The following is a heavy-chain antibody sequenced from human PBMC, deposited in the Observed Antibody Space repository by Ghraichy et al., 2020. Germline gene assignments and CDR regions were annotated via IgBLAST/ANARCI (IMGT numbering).Heavy chain of an antibody. CDR2: ISSSAHTI. Sequence: GGSLRLSCAASGFTFSSYEMNWVRQAPGKGLEWVSYISSSAHTIYYADSVKGRFIISRDNARNSLHLQMNSLRAEDTAVYYCARDHPQGGIYFDYWGQGTLVTVSS. CDR3: ARDHPQGGIYFDY. V-gene: IGHV3-48*03. D-gene: IGHD3-16*01. CDR1: GFTFSSYE. J-gene: IGHJ4*02.